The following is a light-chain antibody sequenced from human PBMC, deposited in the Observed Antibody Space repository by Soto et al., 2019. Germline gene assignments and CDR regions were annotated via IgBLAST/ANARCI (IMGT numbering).Light chain of an antibody. CDR2: GAS. J-gene: IGKJ4*01. V-gene: IGKV3-15*01. CDR1: QSVSNN. Sequence: DIVLTQSPGTLSLSPGESATLSCRASQSVSNNLAWYQQKPGQAPRLLIYGASTRATGIPARFSGSGSGTEFTLTISSLQPEDFATYYCQQANSFPLTFGGGTKVDIK. CDR3: QQANSFPLT.